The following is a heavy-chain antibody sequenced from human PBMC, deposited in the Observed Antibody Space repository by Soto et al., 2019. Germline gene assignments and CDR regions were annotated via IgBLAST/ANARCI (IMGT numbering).Heavy chain of an antibody. Sequence: SETLSLTCTVSGGSISSGGYYWSWIRQHPGKGLEWIGYIYYSGSTYYNPSLKSRVTISVDTSKNQFSLKLSSVTAADTAVYYCARGSPYYDFWSGPHQASYNWFDPWGQGTLVTVSS. CDR2: IYYSGST. CDR1: GGSISSGGYY. CDR3: ARGSPYYDFWSGPHQASYNWFDP. J-gene: IGHJ5*02. D-gene: IGHD3-3*01. V-gene: IGHV4-31*03.